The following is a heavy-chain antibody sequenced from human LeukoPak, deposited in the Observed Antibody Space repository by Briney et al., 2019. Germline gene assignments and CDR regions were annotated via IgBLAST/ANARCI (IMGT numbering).Heavy chain of an antibody. D-gene: IGHD1-26*01. CDR3: ARETTTLDY. CDR2: IWYDGSNK. CDR1: GFTFSSYG. Sequence: GGSLRLSCAASGFTFSSYGMHWVRQAPGKGLGWVAVIWYDGSNKFYADSVKGRFTISRDNSKNTLYLQMNGLRAEDTAVYYCARETTTLDYWGQGTLVTVSS. J-gene: IGHJ4*02. V-gene: IGHV3-33*01.